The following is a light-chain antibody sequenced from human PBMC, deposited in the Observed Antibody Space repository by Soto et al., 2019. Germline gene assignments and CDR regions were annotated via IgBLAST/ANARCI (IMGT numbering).Light chain of an antibody. Sequence: AIQLTQSPSSLSASVGDRVTITCRASQGISSALAWYQQKPGKAPKLLIYDASSLESGVPSRFSGSGFGTDVTFTISSLQPEDLAAYYCQQFNNYPQAFGPGTKVYIK. V-gene: IGKV1D-13*01. J-gene: IGKJ3*01. CDR3: QQFNNYPQA. CDR2: DAS. CDR1: QGISSA.